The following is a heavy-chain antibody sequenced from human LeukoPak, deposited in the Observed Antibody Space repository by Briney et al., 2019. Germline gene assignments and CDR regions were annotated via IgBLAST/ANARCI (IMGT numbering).Heavy chain of an antibody. D-gene: IGHD3-22*01. Sequence: ASVKVSCKASGYTFTSYGISWVRQAPGQGLEWMGWISAYNGNTNYAQKPQGRVTMTTDTSTSTAYMELRSLRSDDTAVYYCARQAYYYDSSGYYWYFDLWGRGTLVTVSS. CDR1: GYTFTSYG. CDR3: ARQAYYYDSSGYYWYFDL. CDR2: ISAYNGNT. V-gene: IGHV1-18*01. J-gene: IGHJ2*01.